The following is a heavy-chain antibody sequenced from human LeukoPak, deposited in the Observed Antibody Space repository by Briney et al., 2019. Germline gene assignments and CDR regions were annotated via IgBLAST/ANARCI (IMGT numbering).Heavy chain of an antibody. J-gene: IGHJ6*04. CDR2: ISSSSSHI. V-gene: IGHV3-21*01. CDR3: ARDKSLQDV. CDR1: GFTFTSYS. Sequence: PGGSLRLSCAASGFTFTSYSMNWVRQAPGKGLEWVSSISSSSSHIYYADSVKGRFTISRDNAKNSLYLQMNSLRAEDTAVYYCARDKSLQDVWGKGTTVTVSS.